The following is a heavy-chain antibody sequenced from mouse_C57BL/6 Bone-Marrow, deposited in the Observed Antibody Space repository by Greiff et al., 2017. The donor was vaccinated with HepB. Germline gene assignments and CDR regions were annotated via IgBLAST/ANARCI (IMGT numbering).Heavy chain of an antibody. CDR3: ARAFTTVVALFAY. CDR1: GFTFSSYA. V-gene: IGHV5-4*01. J-gene: IGHJ3*01. D-gene: IGHD1-1*01. Sequence: EVQRVESGGGLVKPGGSLKLSCAASGFTFSSYAMSWVRQTPEKRLEWVATISDGGSYTYYPDNVKGRFTISRDNAKNNLYLQMSHLKSEDTAMYYCARAFTTVVALFAYWGQGTLVTVSA. CDR2: ISDGGSYT.